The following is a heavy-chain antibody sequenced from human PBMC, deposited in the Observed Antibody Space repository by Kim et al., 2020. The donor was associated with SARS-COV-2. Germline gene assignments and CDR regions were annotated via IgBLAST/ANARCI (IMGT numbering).Heavy chain of an antibody. CDR3: AREWKKQLDYYYGMDV. D-gene: IGHD6-13*01. J-gene: IGHJ6*02. CDR1: GYTFTSYA. CDR2: INTNTGNP. Sequence: ASVKVSCKASGYTFTSYAMNWVRQAPGQGLEWMGWINTNTGNPTYAQGFTGRFVFSLDTSVSTAYLQISSLKAEDTAVYYCAREWKKQLDYYYGMDVWGQGTTVTVSS. V-gene: IGHV7-4-1*02.